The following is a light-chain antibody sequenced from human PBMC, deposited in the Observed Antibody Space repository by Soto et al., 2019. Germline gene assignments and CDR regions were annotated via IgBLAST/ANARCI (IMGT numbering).Light chain of an antibody. V-gene: IGKV3-11*01. CDR2: DAS. Sequence: EIVLTQSPATLSLSPGERATLSCRASQSVSSYLAWYQQKPGQAPRLLIYDASNRATGIPARFSGNGSGTDFTHTISSLEPEDFAVYYCQQRSSWPLTFGGGTKVEIK. J-gene: IGKJ4*01. CDR3: QQRSSWPLT. CDR1: QSVSSY.